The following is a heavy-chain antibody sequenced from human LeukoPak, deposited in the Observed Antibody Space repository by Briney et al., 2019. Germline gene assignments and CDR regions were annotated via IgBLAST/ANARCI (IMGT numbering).Heavy chain of an antibody. CDR1: EYTFTVYY. J-gene: IGHJ6*04. D-gene: IGHD1-26*01. Sequence: GASVKVSCKASEYTFTVYYLHWVRLAPGQGLEWMGWINPNSGGTNYAQKFQGRVTMTRDTSISTAYMELSRLTSDDTAVYYCARGGVGMDVWGEGTTVIVSS. CDR2: INPNSGGT. CDR3: ARGGVGMDV. V-gene: IGHV1-2*02.